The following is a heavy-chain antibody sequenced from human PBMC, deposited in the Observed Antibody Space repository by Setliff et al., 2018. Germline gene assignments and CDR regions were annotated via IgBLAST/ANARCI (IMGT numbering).Heavy chain of an antibody. CDR3: ARRVNYYDSSGYYYSWFYFDY. CDR1: GASISSYY. CDR2: IYTSGGT. D-gene: IGHD3-22*01. Sequence: SETLSLTCTVSGASISSYYWSWIRQPPGKGLEWIGYIYTSGGTNYNPSLKSRVTISVDSSKNQVSLKLSSVTAADTAMYYCARRVNYYDSSGYYYSWFYFDYWGQGTLVTVSS. V-gene: IGHV4-59*01. J-gene: IGHJ4*02.